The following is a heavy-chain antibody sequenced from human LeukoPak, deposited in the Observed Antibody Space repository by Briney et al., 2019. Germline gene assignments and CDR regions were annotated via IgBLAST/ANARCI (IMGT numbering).Heavy chain of an antibody. CDR3: ARTWPQDHSTSYMSV. D-gene: IGHD3-9*01. V-gene: IGHV4-59*08. CDR1: GDSTSSDY. Sequence: PSETLSLTCIVSGDSTSSDYWSWMRQPPGKSLEWIGFIFYSGTTNYNPSLQSRVTISVDASKNQFSLKLSSVTAADTAVYYCARTWPQDHSTSYMSVWGKGITVTVSS. J-gene: IGHJ6*04. CDR2: IFYSGTT.